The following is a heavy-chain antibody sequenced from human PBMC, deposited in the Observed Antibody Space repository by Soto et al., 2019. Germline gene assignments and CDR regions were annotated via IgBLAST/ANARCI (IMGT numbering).Heavy chain of an antibody. Sequence: EVPLVESGGGLVQPGGSLRLSCAASGFTFSSYSMNWVRQAPGKGLEWVSYISSSSSTIYYADSVKGRFTISRDNAKNSLYLQMNSLRAEATAVYYCASQSSEWLLFASWGQGTLVTVSS. CDR3: ASQSSEWLLFAS. J-gene: IGHJ4*02. D-gene: IGHD5-12*01. CDR2: ISSSSSTI. CDR1: GFTFSSYS. V-gene: IGHV3-48*01.